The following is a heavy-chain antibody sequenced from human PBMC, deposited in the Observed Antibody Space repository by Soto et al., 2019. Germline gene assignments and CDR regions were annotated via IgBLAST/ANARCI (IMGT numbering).Heavy chain of an antibody. CDR3: AKDRLRLGIHFDY. CDR1: GFTFSNYA. V-gene: IGHV3-23*01. D-gene: IGHD3-16*01. Sequence: GSLRLSCAASGFTFSNYAMSWVRQAPGKGLEWVSAISGSGGSTYYADSVKGRFTISRDNSKNTLYLQMNSLRAEDTAVYYCAKDRLRLGIHFDYWGQGALVTVS. CDR2: ISGSGGST. J-gene: IGHJ4*02.